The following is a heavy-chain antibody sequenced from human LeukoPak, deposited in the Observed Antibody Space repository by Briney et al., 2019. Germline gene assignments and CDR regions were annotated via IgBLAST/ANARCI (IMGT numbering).Heavy chain of an antibody. CDR1: GGSISSSSYY. V-gene: IGHV4-39*07. CDR3: ARAPTGSWQTVDY. Sequence: SETLSLTCTVSGGSISSSSYYWGWIRQPPGKGLEWIGSIYYSGSTYYNPSLKSRVTISVDTSKNQFSLKLSSVTAADTAVYYCARAPTGSWQTVDYWGRGTLVTVSS. D-gene: IGHD6-13*01. CDR2: IYYSGST. J-gene: IGHJ4*02.